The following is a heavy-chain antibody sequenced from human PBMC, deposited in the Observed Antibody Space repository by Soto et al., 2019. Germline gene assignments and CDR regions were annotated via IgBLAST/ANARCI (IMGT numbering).Heavy chain of an antibody. Sequence: QPGGSLRLSCAASGFTFSSYAMSWVRQAPGKGLEWVSAISGSGGSTYYADSVKGRFTISRDNSKNTLYLQMNSLRAEDTAVYYCAKDHGRLYYYYMDVWGKGTTVTVSS. D-gene: IGHD2-21*02. CDR3: AKDHGRLYYYYMDV. J-gene: IGHJ6*03. CDR2: ISGSGGST. V-gene: IGHV3-23*01. CDR1: GFTFSSYA.